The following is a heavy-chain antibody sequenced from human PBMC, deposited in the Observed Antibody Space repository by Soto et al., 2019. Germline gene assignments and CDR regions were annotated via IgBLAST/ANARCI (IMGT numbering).Heavy chain of an antibody. J-gene: IGHJ5*02. V-gene: IGHV4-39*01. CDR2: IYYSGST. D-gene: IGHD2-21*02. CDR3: ASNLAYCGGDCYSYWFDP. Sequence: SETLSLTCTVSGGSISSSSYYWGWIRQPPGKGLEWIGSIYYSGSTYYNPSLKSRVTISVDTSKNQFSLKLSSVTAADTAVYYCASNLAYCGGDCYSYWFDPWGQGTLV. CDR1: GGSISSSSYY.